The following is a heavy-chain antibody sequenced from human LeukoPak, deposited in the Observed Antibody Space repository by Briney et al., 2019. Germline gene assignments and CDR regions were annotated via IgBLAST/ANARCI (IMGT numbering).Heavy chain of an antibody. D-gene: IGHD5-24*01. J-gene: IGHJ4*02. Sequence: GGSLRLSCAASGFTFSSYWMHWVRQAPGKGLVWVSRINSDGSSTSYADSVKGRFTISRDNAKNTLYLQMNSLRAEDTAVYYCAREGGWLQGDYWGQGTLVTVSS. CDR2: INSDGSST. CDR3: AREGGWLQGDY. CDR1: GFTFSSYW. V-gene: IGHV3-74*01.